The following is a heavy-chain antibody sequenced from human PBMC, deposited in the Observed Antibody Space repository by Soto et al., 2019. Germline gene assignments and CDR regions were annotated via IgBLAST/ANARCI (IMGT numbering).Heavy chain of an antibody. CDR3: ARDSWCSGSGGSCYYFDY. Sequence: QVPLVQSGAEVKKPGASVKVSCKASGYTFTSYGISWVRQAPGQGLEWMGWISAYNGNTNYAQKLQGRVTMTTDTSTSTAYMELRSLRSDDTAVYYCARDSWCSGSGGSCYYFDYWGQGTLGTVSS. J-gene: IGHJ4*02. CDR1: GYTFTSYG. D-gene: IGHD2-15*01. V-gene: IGHV1-18*01. CDR2: ISAYNGNT.